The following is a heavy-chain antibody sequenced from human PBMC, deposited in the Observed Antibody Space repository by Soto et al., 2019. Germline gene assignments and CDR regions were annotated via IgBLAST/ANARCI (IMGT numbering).Heavy chain of an antibody. J-gene: IGHJ6*02. D-gene: IGHD6-19*01. CDR2: IYPGDSDT. CDR1: GYSFTSYW. CDR3: ARLRGYSSGWYHYYYGMDV. Sequence: GESLKISCKGSGYSFTSYWIGWVRQMPGKGLEWMGIIYPGDSDTRYSPSFQGQVTISADKSISTAYLQWSSLKASDTAMYYCARLRGYSSGWYHYYYGMDVWGQGTTVTVSS. V-gene: IGHV5-51*01.